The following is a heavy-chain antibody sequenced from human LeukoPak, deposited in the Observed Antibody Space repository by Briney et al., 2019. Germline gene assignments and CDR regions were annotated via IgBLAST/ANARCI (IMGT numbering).Heavy chain of an antibody. CDR1: GFILSHYP. D-gene: IGHD3-22*01. CDR3: AKEGGSSGHAGYFDN. Sequence: GGSLRLSCVASGFILSHYPMHWVRQAPDKRLEWLGFLSPEQTNMYADSVKGRFAISRDNSKNTMYIQMNDLRPEDTAMFYCAKEGGSSGHAGYFDNWGQGTLVTVSS. J-gene: IGHJ4*02. V-gene: IGHV3-30*09. CDR2: LSPEQTNM.